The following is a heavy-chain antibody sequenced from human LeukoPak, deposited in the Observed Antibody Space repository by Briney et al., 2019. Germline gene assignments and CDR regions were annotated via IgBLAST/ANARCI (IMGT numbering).Heavy chain of an antibody. CDR1: GFTFSDYS. J-gene: IGHJ4*02. CDR2: ISSTSLTI. Sequence: QPGGSLRLSCAASGFTFSDYSMDWVRPAPGKGLEWVAYISSTSLTIHYADSVKGRFTISRDNAKNSLYLQMNSLRAEDTAVYYCARDSAREWLRGFDYWGQGTLVTVSS. V-gene: IGHV3-48*04. CDR3: ARDSAREWLRGFDY. D-gene: IGHD3-3*01.